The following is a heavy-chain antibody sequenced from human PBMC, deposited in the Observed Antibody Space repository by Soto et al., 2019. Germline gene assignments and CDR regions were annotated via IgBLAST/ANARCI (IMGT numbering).Heavy chain of an antibody. CDR1: GFTFSSYS. Sequence: GGSLRLSCAASGFTFSSYSMNWVRQAPGKGLEWVSYISSSSSTIYYADSVKGRFTISRDNAKNSLYLQMNSLRDEDTAVYYCARTQNYYYDSSGYLTGPFDYWGQGTLVTVSS. J-gene: IGHJ4*02. V-gene: IGHV3-48*02. CDR3: ARTQNYYYDSSGYLTGPFDY. D-gene: IGHD3-22*01. CDR2: ISSSSSTI.